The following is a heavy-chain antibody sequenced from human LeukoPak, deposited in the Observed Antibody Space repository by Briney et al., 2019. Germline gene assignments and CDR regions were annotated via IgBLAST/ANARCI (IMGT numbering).Heavy chain of an antibody. J-gene: IGHJ6*02. V-gene: IGHV1-69*13. CDR2: INPIFGTA. CDR1: GGTFSSYA. CDR3: ARETFTVAELELRWGMDV. Sequence: SVKVSCKASGGTFSSYAISWVRQAPGQGLEWMGGINPIFGTANYAQKFQGRVTITADESTSTAYMELSSLRSEDTAVYYCARETFTVAELELRWGMDVWGQGTTVTVSS. D-gene: IGHD1-7*01.